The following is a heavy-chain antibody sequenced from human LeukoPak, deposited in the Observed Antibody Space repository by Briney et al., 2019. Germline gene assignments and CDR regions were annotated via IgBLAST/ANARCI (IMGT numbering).Heavy chain of an antibody. D-gene: IGHD6-19*01. CDR1: GGTFSSYA. J-gene: IGHJ4*02. CDR2: IIPIFGTA. Sequence: SVKVSCKASGGTFSSYAISWVRQAPGQGLEWMGGIIPIFGTANYAQKFQGRVTITTDESTSTAYMELSSLRSEDTAVYYCARGRSSGWYRQYYFDYWGQGTLVTVSS. V-gene: IGHV1-69*05. CDR3: ARGRSSGWYRQYYFDY.